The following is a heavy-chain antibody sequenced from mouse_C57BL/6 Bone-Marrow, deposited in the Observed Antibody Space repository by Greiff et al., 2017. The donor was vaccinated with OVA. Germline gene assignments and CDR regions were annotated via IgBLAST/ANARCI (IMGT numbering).Heavy chain of an antibody. CDR2: IYIGNGYT. CDR3: GTWGGYDAGDY. D-gene: IGHD2-2*01. CDR1: GYTFTSYG. J-gene: IGHJ2*02. Sequence: VQLKQSGAELVRPGSSVKMSCKTSGYTFTSYGINWVKQRPGQGLEWIGYIYIGNGYTEYNEKFKGKATLTSDTSSSTAYMQLSSLTSEDSAVYYCGTWGGYDAGDYWGQGTSLTVSS. V-gene: IGHV1-58*01.